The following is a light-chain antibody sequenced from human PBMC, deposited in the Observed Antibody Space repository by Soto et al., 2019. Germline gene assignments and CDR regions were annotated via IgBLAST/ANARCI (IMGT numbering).Light chain of an antibody. J-gene: IGKJ4*01. V-gene: IGKV3-11*01. CDR1: ESVNNY. Sequence: EIVLTQSPGTLCLSPGERATLSCRTSESVNNYLAWFQQKPGQPPRLLMYDAYNRATGITARFSGSGSGTDFTLTISSLAPEDFGVYYCQPRLKWPLAVGGVTKVEIK. CDR3: QPRLKWPLA. CDR2: DAY.